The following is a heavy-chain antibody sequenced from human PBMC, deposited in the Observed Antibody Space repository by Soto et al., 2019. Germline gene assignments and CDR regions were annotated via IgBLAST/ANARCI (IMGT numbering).Heavy chain of an antibody. J-gene: IGHJ4*02. CDR1: GGSISSGGYS. V-gene: IGHV4-30-2*01. Sequence: QLQLQESGSGLVKPSQTLSLTCAVSGGSISSGGYSWSWIRQPPGKGLEWIGYIYHSGSTYYNPSLKSRVTISVDRSKNQFSLKLSSVTAADTAVYYCARESKNSRWGGFDYWGQGTLVTVSS. CDR3: ARESKNSRWGGFDY. D-gene: IGHD3-3*01. CDR2: IYHSGST.